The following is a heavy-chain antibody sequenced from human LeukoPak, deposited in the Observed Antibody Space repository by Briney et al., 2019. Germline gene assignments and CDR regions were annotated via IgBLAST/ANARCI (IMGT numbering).Heavy chain of an antibody. CDR3: AGRRKEAAAYDH. D-gene: IGHD6-13*01. CDR1: GFTVGTNY. J-gene: IGHJ4*02. Sequence: HPGESLRLSCAAPGFTVGTNYMSWVRLAPGKGLEWVSLLHSDGNKYYAESVKGRFTISTDNSKNTLYLQMNSLRVEDTAVYYCAGRRKEAAAYDHWGQGTLVTVSS. V-gene: IGHV3-66*01. CDR2: LHSDGNK.